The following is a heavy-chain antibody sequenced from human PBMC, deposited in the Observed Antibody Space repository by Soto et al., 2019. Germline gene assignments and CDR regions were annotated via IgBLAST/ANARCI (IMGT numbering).Heavy chain of an antibody. Sequence: SETLSLTCTVSGGSISSYYWSWIRQPPGKGLEWIGYIYYSGSTNYNPSLKSRVTISVDTSKNQFSLKLSSVTAADTAVYYCARHAYNWNDVFDYWGQGTLVTV. CDR3: ARHAYNWNDVFDY. D-gene: IGHD1-1*01. J-gene: IGHJ4*02. V-gene: IGHV4-59*08. CDR1: GGSISSYY. CDR2: IYYSGST.